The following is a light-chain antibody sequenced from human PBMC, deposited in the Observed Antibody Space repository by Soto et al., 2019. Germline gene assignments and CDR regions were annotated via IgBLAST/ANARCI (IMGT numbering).Light chain of an antibody. V-gene: IGKV3-15*01. CDR3: QQYKNWLALT. Sequence: EIVLTQSPGTLSLSPGERATLSCRASQRVSSSLAWYQQKPGQAPRLLVYDASTRATGVPARFSASGSGTEFTLTISSLQSEDSAVYYCQQYKNWLALTFGGGTKVDIK. J-gene: IGKJ4*01. CDR1: QRVSSS. CDR2: DAS.